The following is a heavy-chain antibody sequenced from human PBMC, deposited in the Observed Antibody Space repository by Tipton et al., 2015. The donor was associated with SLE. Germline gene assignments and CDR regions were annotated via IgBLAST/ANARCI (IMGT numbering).Heavy chain of an antibody. J-gene: IGHJ5*02. V-gene: IGHV1-69*09. CDR2: IIPILGLP. Sequence: QLVQSGPEVKKPGSSVKVSCKASGGDFNYYTIAWVRQGPGQGLEWMGRIIPILGLPNYAQKFEGRVTIAADKSTSTACMEVSSLRSEDTAVYYCAREDSSSWFYTRFDPWGQGTLVTVSS. D-gene: IGHD2-2*02. CDR3: AREDSSSWFYTRFDP. CDR1: GGDFNYYT.